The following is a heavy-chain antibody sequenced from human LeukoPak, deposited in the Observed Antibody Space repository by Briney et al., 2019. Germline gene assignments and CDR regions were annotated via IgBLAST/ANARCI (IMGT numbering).Heavy chain of an antibody. J-gene: IGHJ4*02. V-gene: IGHV4-59*01. D-gene: IGHD1-1*01. CDR2: IYNSGNP. Sequence: YETHSLTCSVPGGSISSYYWGWIRQPPGKGLECIGYIYNSGNPNYNPSLKSRVTISVDTSKNQLSLELSSVTAADTAVYYCARWNERFDYWGQGTLVTDPS. CDR3: ARWNERFDY. CDR1: GGSISSYY.